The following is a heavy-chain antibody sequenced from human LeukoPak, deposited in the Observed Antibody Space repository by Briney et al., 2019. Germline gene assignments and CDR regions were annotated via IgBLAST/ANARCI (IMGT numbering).Heavy chain of an antibody. D-gene: IGHD1-26*01. CDR1: GFTFSSYS. Sequence: GGSLRLSCAASGFTFSSYSMNWVRQAPGKGLEWVSSISSSSSYIYYADSVKGRFTISRDNSKNTLYLQMNSLKAEDTAVYYCASTYRSGSREGDYWGQGTLVTVSS. J-gene: IGHJ4*02. V-gene: IGHV3-21*01. CDR2: ISSSSSYI. CDR3: ASTYRSGSREGDY.